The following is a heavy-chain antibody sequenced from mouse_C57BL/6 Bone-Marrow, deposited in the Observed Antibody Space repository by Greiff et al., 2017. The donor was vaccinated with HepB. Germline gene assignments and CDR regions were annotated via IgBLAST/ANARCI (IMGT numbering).Heavy chain of an antibody. V-gene: IGHV1-64*01. Sequence: VKLQQPGAELVKPGASVKLSCKASGYTFTSYWMHWVKQRPGQGLEWIGMIHPNSGSTNYNEKFKSKATLTVDKSSSTAYMQLSSLTSEDSAVYYCARASRWYFDGGGTGTTVTVSS. CDR3: ARASRWYFDG. CDR2: IHPNSGST. J-gene: IGHJ1*03. D-gene: IGHD6-1*01. CDR1: GYTFTSYW.